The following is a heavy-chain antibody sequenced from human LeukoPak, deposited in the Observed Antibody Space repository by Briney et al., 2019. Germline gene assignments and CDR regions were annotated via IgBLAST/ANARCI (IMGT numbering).Heavy chain of an antibody. CDR3: AKDSYSSSSGNFDY. CDR2: ISWNSGSI. CDR1: GFTFDDYA. V-gene: IGHV3-9*01. Sequence: PGGSLRLSCAASGFTFDDYAMHWVRQAPGKGLEWVSGISWNSGSIGYADSVKGRFTISRDNAKNPLYLQMNSLRAEDTALYYCAKDSYSSSSGNFDYWGQGTLVTVSS. J-gene: IGHJ4*02. D-gene: IGHD6-6*01.